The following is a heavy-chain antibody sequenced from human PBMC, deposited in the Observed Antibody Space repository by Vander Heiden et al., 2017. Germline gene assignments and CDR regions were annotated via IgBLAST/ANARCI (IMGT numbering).Heavy chain of an antibody. CDR2: IRSKAYGGTT. J-gene: IGHJ3*01. D-gene: IGHD3-10*01. CDR1: GFKFGDYP. Sequence: QLVESGGGLVKPGRSLTLSCPASGFKFGDYPMSWFRQAPGKGLEWIGYIRSKAYGGTTYYAASVKDRFTISRDDSKSTAYLQMNSLESADSAIYYCSKDWGNGSGSYVFDVWGQGTMVTVSS. V-gene: IGHV3-49*05. CDR3: SKDWGNGSGSYVFDV.